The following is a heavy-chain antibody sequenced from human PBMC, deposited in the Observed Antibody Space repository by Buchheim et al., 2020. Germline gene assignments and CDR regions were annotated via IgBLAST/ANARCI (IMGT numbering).Heavy chain of an antibody. CDR2: ISGSGGST. D-gene: IGHD3-3*01. CDR1: GFTFSSYA. CDR3: ANGERFLEWFDAAFDY. Sequence: EVQLLESGGGLVQPGGSLRLSCAASGFTFSSYAMSWVRQAPGKGLEWVSAISGSGGSTYYADSVKGRFTLSRDNSKNTLYLQMNSLRAEDTAVYYCANGERFLEWFDAAFDYWGQGTL. J-gene: IGHJ4*02. V-gene: IGHV3-23*01.